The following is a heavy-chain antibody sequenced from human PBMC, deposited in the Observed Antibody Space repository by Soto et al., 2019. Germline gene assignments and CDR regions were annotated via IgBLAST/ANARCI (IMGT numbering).Heavy chain of an antibody. D-gene: IGHD3-10*01. CDR2: FYHSGST. CDR3: ARGEYYGSGNYFDY. CDR1: GHSISSGYY. Sequence: SETLSLTCAVSGHSISSGYYWGWIRQPPGKGPEWIGSFYHSGSTYYNPSLKSRVTISVDTSKNQFSLKLSSVTAADTAVYYCARGEYYGSGNYFDYWGQGTLVTVSS. V-gene: IGHV4-38-2*01. J-gene: IGHJ4*02.